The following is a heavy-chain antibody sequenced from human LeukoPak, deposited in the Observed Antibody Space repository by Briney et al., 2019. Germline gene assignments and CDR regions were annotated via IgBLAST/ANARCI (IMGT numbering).Heavy chain of an antibody. CDR1: GYTFTSYD. D-gene: IGHD3-22*01. V-gene: IGHV1-8*01. CDR3: ARVRSAYYDDSSGYFILGF. CDR2: MNPTSGNT. J-gene: IGHJ4*02. Sequence: ASVKVSCKASGYTFTSYDINWVRQATGQGLEWMGWMNPTSGNTGYAQKFQGRVTMTRNTSMSTAYMELSSLRSEDTAVYYCARVRSAYYDDSSGYFILGFWGQGTGVTVSA.